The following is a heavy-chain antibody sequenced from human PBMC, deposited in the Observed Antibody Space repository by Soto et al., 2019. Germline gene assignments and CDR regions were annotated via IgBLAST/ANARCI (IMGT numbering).Heavy chain of an antibody. CDR1: GFTFDYYW. V-gene: IGHV3-74*01. CDR3: ARGDRRGFDL. CDR2: VHSDGTTT. J-gene: IGHJ3*01. Sequence: EVQLVESGGGLVQPGESVRLSCAASGFTFDYYWMHWVRQAPGKGLVWVSRVHSDGTTTTYADSVKGRFTISRDNARNTVSLQMSSLRAEDTAIYYCARGDRRGFDLWGHGTVVTVSS.